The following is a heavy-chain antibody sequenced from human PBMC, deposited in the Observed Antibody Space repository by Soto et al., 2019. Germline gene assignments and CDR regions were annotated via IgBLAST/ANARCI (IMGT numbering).Heavy chain of an antibody. D-gene: IGHD3-3*01. Sequence: ASVKVSCKASGYTFTSYGISWVRQAPGQGLEWMGWISAYNGNTNYAQKLQGRVTMTTDTSTSTAYMELRSLRSDDTAVYYCARGTIFGVVNGWFDPWGQGTLVTVPQ. CDR3: ARGTIFGVVNGWFDP. J-gene: IGHJ5*02. CDR2: ISAYNGNT. CDR1: GYTFTSYG. V-gene: IGHV1-18*01.